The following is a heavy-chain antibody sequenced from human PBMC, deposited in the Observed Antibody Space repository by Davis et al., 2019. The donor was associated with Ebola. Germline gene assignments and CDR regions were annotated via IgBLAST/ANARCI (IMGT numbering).Heavy chain of an antibody. D-gene: IGHD6-19*01. CDR3: ARAMGTIAVAGDTSGYGMDV. Sequence: GESLKTSCAASGFTFSSYDMHWVRQATGKGLEWVSAIGTAGDTYYPGSVKGRFTISRENAKNSLYLQMNSLRAGDTAVYYCARAMGTIAVAGDTSGYGMDVWGQGTTVTVSS. V-gene: IGHV3-13*01. CDR1: GFTFSSYD. CDR2: IGTAGDT. J-gene: IGHJ6*02.